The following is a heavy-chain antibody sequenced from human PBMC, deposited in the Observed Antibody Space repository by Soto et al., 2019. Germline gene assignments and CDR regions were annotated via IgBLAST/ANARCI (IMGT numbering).Heavy chain of an antibody. CDR3: ARDRNVVVPAAIPYVDV. Sequence: GGSLRLSCAASGFTFSSYSMNWVRQAPGKGLEWLSYISSSSSSIYYADSVRGRFTISRDNANNSLYLHMNSVRVEDTAVYFCARDRNVVVPAAIPYVDVWGQGTTVTVSS. CDR1: GFTFSSYS. V-gene: IGHV3-48*04. D-gene: IGHD2-15*01. CDR2: ISSSSSSI. J-gene: IGHJ6*02.